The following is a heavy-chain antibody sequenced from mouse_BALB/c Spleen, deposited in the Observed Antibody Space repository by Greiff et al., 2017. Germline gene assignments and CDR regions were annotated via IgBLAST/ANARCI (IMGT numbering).Heavy chain of an antibody. V-gene: IGHV3-2*02. J-gene: IGHJ2*01. CDR3: ARSSDYFDY. Sequence: EVQLQQSGPGLVKPSQSLSLTCTVTGYSITSDYAWNWIRQFPGNKLEWMGYISYSGSTSYNPSLKSRISITRDTSKNQFFLQLNSVTTEDTATYYCARSSDYFDYWGQGTTLTVAS. CDR2: ISYSGST. CDR1: GYSITSDYA.